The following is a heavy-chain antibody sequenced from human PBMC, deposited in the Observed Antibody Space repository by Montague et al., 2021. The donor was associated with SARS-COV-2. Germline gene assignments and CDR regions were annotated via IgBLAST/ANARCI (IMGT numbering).Heavy chain of an antibody. CDR3: AGDTEGYISSWYRDY. D-gene: IGHD6-13*01. V-gene: IGHV4-59*01. CDR1: GGSISSYY. Sequence: SETLSLTCTVSGGSISSYYWSWIRQPPGKGLEWIGYIYYSGSTNXNPSLKSRVTISVDTSKNQFSLKLSSVTAADTAVYYCAGDTEGYISSWYRDYWGQGTLVTVSS. CDR2: IYYSGST. J-gene: IGHJ4*02.